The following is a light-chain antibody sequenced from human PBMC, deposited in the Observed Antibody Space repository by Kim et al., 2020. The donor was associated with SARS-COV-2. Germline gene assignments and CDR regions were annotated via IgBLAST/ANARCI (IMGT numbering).Light chain of an antibody. Sequence: VALGQTVRITCQGDSIRSYYASWYQQRPGQAPIVVFYGKNTRPSGVPDRFSGSSSGNTASLTITGTQAGDEADYYCNSRDSNDNVVFGGGTQLTVL. J-gene: IGLJ2*01. CDR3: NSRDSNDNVV. V-gene: IGLV3-19*01. CDR2: GKN. CDR1: SIRSYY.